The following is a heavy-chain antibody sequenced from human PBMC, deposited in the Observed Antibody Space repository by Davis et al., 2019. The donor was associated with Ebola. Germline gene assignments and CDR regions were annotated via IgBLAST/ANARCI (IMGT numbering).Heavy chain of an antibody. CDR3: ARVADYYDSSGYYYYYYYYGMDV. V-gene: IGHV4-59*01. D-gene: IGHD3-22*01. CDR1: GGSISSYY. CDR2: IYYSGST. J-gene: IGHJ6*02. Sequence: ESLKISCTVSGGSISSYYWSWIRQPPGKGLEWIGYIYYSGSTNYHPSLKSRVTISVDTSKNQFSLKLSSVTAADTAVYYCARVADYYDSSGYYYYYYYYGMDVWGQGTTVTVSS.